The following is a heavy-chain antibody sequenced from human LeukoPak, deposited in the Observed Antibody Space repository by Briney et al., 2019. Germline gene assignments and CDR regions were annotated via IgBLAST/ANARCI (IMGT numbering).Heavy chain of an antibody. Sequence: ASVTLSCTFSGYTLTELSMHWVRQAPGKGLEWMGGFDLEDGETIYAQKFQGRVTMTEDTSTDTAYMELSSLRSEDTAVYYCAVVGATDNYFDYWGQGTLVTVSS. CDR3: AVVGATDNYFDY. V-gene: IGHV1-24*01. CDR2: FDLEDGET. CDR1: GYTLTELS. J-gene: IGHJ4*02. D-gene: IGHD1-26*01.